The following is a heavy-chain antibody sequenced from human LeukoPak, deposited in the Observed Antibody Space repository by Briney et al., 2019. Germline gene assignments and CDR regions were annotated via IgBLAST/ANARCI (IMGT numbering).Heavy chain of an antibody. J-gene: IGHJ4*02. CDR1: GGSISIGGYY. V-gene: IGHV4-31*03. CDR3: ARDRDKAMGYFDY. D-gene: IGHD5-18*01. CDR2: SYYSGST. Sequence: ASQTLSLTCTVSGGSISIGGYYWSWIRQHPGKGLEWIGYSYYSGSTYHNPSLKSRVTISVDTSKNQFSLKLSSVTAADTAVHYCARDRDKAMGYFDYWGQGTLVTVSS.